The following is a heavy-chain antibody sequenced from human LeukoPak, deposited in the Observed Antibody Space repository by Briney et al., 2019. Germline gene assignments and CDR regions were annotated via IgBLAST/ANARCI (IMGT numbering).Heavy chain of an antibody. Sequence: SETLSLTCAVYGGSFSGYYWSWIRQPPGKGLEWIGEINHSGSTNYNPSLKSRVTISVDTSKNQFSLKLSSVTAADTAVYYCARASYDILTGYPEPNWFDPWGQGTLVTVSS. D-gene: IGHD3-9*01. J-gene: IGHJ5*02. CDR3: ARASYDILTGYPEPNWFDP. CDR1: GGSFSGYY. V-gene: IGHV4-34*01. CDR2: INHSGST.